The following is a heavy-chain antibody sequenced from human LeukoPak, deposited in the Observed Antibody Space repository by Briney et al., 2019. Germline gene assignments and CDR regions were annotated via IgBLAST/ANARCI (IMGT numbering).Heavy chain of an antibody. Sequence: GGSLRLSCAVSGFTFSSYGMHWVRQAPGKGLEWVALISYDGSNKYYADSVQGRFTISRDNSKNTLYLQMNSLSAEDTAVYYCANENYYGSGSYPDYWGQGTLVTVSS. J-gene: IGHJ4*02. CDR2: ISYDGSNK. V-gene: IGHV3-30*18. D-gene: IGHD3-10*01. CDR1: GFTFSSYG. CDR3: ANENYYGSGSYPDY.